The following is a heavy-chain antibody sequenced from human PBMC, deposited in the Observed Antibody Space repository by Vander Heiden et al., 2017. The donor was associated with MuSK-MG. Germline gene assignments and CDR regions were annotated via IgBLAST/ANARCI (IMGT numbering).Heavy chain of an antibody. D-gene: IGHD2-15*01. V-gene: IGHV3-66*01. CDR3: ARDRPHCSGGSCYSGY. CDR1: GFTVSSNY. J-gene: IGHJ4*02. Sequence: EVQLVESGGGLVQPGGSLRLSCAASGFTVSSNYMSWVRQAPGKGLEWVSVIYSGGSTYYADSVKGRFTISRDNSKNTLYLQMNSLRAEDTAVYYCARDRPHCSGGSCYSGYWGQGTLVTVSS. CDR2: IYSGGST.